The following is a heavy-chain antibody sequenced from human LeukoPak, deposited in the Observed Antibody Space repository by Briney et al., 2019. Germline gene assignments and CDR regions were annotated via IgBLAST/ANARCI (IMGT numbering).Heavy chain of an antibody. Sequence: ASVKVSCKASGYTFSTSGISWVRQAPGQGLEWMGWISGYNGNTKYTQKYQGRVTMTTDTSTSTAYMELRSLRSDDTAVYYCARELSEYSSGRVIYAMDVRGQGTTVSVSS. CDR3: ARELSEYSSGRVIYAMDV. CDR1: GYTFSTSG. D-gene: IGHD6-19*01. J-gene: IGHJ6*02. CDR2: ISGYNGNT. V-gene: IGHV1-18*01.